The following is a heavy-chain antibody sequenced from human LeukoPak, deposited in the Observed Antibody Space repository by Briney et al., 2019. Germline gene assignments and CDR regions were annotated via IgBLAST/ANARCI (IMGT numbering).Heavy chain of an antibody. D-gene: IGHD2-2*01. J-gene: IGHJ3*02. V-gene: IGHV3-11*01. CDR1: GFTFSDYY. CDR3: ARDLDVVVPAAVAFDI. Sequence: GGSLRLSCAASGFTFSDYYMSWLRQAPGKGLEWVSYISSSGSTIYYADSVKGRFTISRGNAKNSLYLQMNSLRAEDTAVYYCARDLDVVVPAAVAFDIWGQGTMVTVSS. CDR2: ISSSGSTI.